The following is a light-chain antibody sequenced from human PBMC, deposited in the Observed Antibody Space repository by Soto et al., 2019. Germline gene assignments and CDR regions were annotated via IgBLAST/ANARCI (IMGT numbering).Light chain of an antibody. J-gene: IGKJ2*01. CDR3: QQYNNWPPYT. V-gene: IGKV3-15*01. Sequence: EVVMTQSPATLSVSPGERATLSCRASQSVRSNLAWFQQKPGQAPRLLIYSASTRATGVPARFSGSGSGTEFTLTISSLQSEDFAVYYCQQYNNWPPYTVGQGTKLEIK. CDR1: QSVRSN. CDR2: SAS.